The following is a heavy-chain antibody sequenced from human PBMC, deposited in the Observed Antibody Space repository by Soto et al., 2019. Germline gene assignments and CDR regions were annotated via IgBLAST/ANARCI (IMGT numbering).Heavy chain of an antibody. Sequence: SVKVSCKASGGTFSSYAISWVRQAPGQGLEWMGGIIPIFGTANYAQKFQGRVTITADKSTSTAYMELSSLRSEDTAVYYCARAGRATNYYYYGMDVWGQGTTVTVSS. V-gene: IGHV1-69*06. D-gene: IGHD1-26*01. CDR2: IIPIFGTA. CDR1: GGTFSSYA. CDR3: ARAGRATNYYYYGMDV. J-gene: IGHJ6*02.